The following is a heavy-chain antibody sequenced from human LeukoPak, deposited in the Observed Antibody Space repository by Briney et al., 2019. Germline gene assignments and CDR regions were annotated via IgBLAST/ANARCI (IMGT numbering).Heavy chain of an antibody. CDR1: GDSISSYY. V-gene: IGHV4-4*07. CDR2: IYTSGSN. D-gene: IGHD3-22*01. CDR3: AREGPYYYDSSGYAKGANAFDI. Sequence: SETLSLTCTVSGDSISSYYWSWIRQPAGKGLECIGRIYTSGSNNYNPPLKSRVTMSVDTSKNQFSLKLSSVTAADTAVYYCAREGPYYYDSSGYAKGANAFDIWGQGTMVTVSS. J-gene: IGHJ3*02.